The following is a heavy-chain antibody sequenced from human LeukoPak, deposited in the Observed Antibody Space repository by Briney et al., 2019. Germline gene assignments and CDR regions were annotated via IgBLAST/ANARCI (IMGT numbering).Heavy chain of an antibody. J-gene: IGHJ6*03. CDR2: INTNTGNP. V-gene: IGHV7-4-1*02. CDR3: ARERNDCYGSSGCVGDSYMDV. CDR1: EYTFTSYA. Sequence: GASVKVSCKASEYTFTSYAMNWVRQGPGQGLEWMGWINTNTGNPTYAQGFTGRFVFSLDTSVSTAYLQISSLKADDTAVYYCARERNDCYGSSGCVGDSYMDVWGKGTTVTVSS. D-gene: IGHD3-22*01.